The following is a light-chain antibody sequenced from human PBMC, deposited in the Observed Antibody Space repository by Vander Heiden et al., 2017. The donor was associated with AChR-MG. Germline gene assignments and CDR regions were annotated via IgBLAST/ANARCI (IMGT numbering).Light chain of an antibody. CDR3: QQYGSSRVT. J-gene: IGKJ4*01. V-gene: IGKV3-20*01. Sequence: EIVLTQSPGPRSLPPGERPTPACKASQSVSSSYLAWYQQKPGQAPRLLIYGASSRATGIPDRFSGSGSGTDFTLTISRLEPEDFAVYYCQQYGSSRVTFGGGTKVEIK. CDR2: GAS. CDR1: QSVSSSY.